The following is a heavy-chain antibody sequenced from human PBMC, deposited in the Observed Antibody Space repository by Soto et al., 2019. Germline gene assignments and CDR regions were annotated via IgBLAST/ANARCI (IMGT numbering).Heavy chain of an antibody. J-gene: IGHJ4*02. CDR2: ISGDGEST. CDR3: AKVKPGIQQWLVYFDY. V-gene: IGHV3-23*01. Sequence: GSLRLSCEASGTVFSGHAMAWVRQAPGKGLEWLSSISGDGESTYYAESVKGRFTLSRDNAKSTLYLHMNSLRAGDTAVYYCAKVKPGIQQWLVYFDYWGQGTLVTVSS. D-gene: IGHD6-19*01. CDR1: GTVFSGHA.